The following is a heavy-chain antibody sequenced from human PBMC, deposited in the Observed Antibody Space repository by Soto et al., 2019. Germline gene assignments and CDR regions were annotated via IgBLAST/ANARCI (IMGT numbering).Heavy chain of an antibody. Sequence: EVQLVESGGGLVKPGGSLTLSCAASGFTFSNYTMNWVRQAPGKGLEWVSSISRSSRNIYYADSVKGRFTISRDNAKNALYLHMNSLRAGDTAVYYCARDLKVAGTNSFYYYGTDVWGQGTTVTVSS. V-gene: IGHV3-21*01. CDR3: ARDLKVAGTNSFYYYGTDV. CDR2: ISRSSRNI. CDR1: GFTFSNYT. J-gene: IGHJ6*02. D-gene: IGHD6-19*01.